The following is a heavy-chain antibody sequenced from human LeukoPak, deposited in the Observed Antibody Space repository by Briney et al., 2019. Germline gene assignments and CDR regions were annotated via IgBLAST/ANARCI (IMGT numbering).Heavy chain of an antibody. CDR3: ARGRNIEMTTMSGGSDY. CDR1: GYTLTELS. Sequence: ASVKVSCKVSGYTLTELSMHWVRQAPGKGLEWMGWLNPNSGDTNYAQKFQGRVSMTRDSSISTAYMDLGDLRSDDTAVYSCARGRNIEMTTMSGGSDYWGQGTLVTVSS. D-gene: IGHD5-24*01. J-gene: IGHJ4*02. V-gene: IGHV1-2*02. CDR2: LNPNSGDT.